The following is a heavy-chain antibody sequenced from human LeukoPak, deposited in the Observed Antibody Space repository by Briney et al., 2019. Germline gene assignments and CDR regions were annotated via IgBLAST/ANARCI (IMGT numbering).Heavy chain of an antibody. D-gene: IGHD1-7*01. Sequence: ASVKVSCKASGYTFTSYGISWVRQAPGQGLEWMGWISAYNGNTNYAQKLQGRVTMTTDTSTSTAYMELRSLRSDDTAVYYCARESPYNWNYPQAFDIWGQGTMVTVSS. J-gene: IGHJ3*02. CDR1: GYTFTSYG. CDR2: ISAYNGNT. CDR3: ARESPYNWNYPQAFDI. V-gene: IGHV1-18*01.